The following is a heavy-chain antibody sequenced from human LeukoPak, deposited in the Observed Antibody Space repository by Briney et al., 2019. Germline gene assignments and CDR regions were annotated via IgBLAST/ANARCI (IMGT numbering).Heavy chain of an antibody. J-gene: IGHJ4*02. D-gene: IGHD5-18*01. CDR3: ARVGGYSYGYYFDY. CDR1: GFTFSSYG. V-gene: IGHV3-30*02. CDR2: IRYDGSNK. Sequence: GGSLRLSCAASGFTFSSYGMHWVRQAPGKGLEWVAFIRYDGSNKYYADSVKGRFTISRDNSKNTLYLQMNSLRAEDTALYYCARVGGYSYGYYFDYWGQGTLVTVSS.